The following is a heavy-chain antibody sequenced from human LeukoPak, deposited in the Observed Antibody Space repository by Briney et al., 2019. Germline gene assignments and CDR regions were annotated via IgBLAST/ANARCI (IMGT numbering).Heavy chain of an antibody. D-gene: IGHD3-22*01. Sequence: PGRSLRLSCAAPGITFSSFGMHWLRQAPGKGLEWVAFIWYDGSNKYYADSVKGRFTISRDNSKNTLYLQVNSLRAEDTAVYYCARARNDYDSTGFSALDLWGQGTLVTVSS. CDR1: GITFSSFG. CDR2: IWYDGSNK. V-gene: IGHV3-33*01. CDR3: ARARNDYDSTGFSALDL. J-gene: IGHJ5*02.